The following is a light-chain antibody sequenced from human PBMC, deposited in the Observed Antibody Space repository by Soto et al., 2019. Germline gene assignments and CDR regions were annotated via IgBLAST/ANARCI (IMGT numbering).Light chain of an antibody. Sequence: EIVLTQSPGTLSLSPEERATLSCRASQSVSSSYLAWYQQKPGQAPRLLIYGASSRATGIPDRFSGSGSGTDFTLTISRLEPEAFAVYYCQQYGSSFGPGTKVDIK. CDR3: QQYGSS. CDR2: GAS. V-gene: IGKV3-20*01. CDR1: QSVSSSY. J-gene: IGKJ3*01.